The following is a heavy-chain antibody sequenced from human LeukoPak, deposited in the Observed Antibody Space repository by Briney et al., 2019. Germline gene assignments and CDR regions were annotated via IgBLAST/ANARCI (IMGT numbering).Heavy chain of an antibody. D-gene: IGHD6-6*01. J-gene: IGHJ1*01. CDR3: ASPPGIAARPGTDSAEYFQH. CDR1: GGTFSSYA. Sequence: GASVKVSCKASGGTFSSYAISWVRQAPGQGLEWMGGIIPIFGTANYAQKFQGRVTITTDESTSTAYMELSSLRSEDTAVYYCASPPGIAARPGTDSAEYFQHWGQGTLVTVSS. CDR2: IIPIFGTA. V-gene: IGHV1-69*05.